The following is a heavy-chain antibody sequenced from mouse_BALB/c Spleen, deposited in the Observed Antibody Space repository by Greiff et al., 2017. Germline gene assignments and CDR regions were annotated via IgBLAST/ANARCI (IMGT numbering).Heavy chain of an antibody. J-gene: IGHJ4*01. CDR2: ISSGGST. V-gene: IGHV5-6-5*01. CDR1: GFTFSSYA. Sequence: EVQLVESGGGLVKPGGSLKLSCAASGFTFSSYAMSWVRQTPEKRLEWVASISSGGSTYYPDSVKGRFTISRDDARNILYLQMSSRRSEDTAMYYCASPLLRLYYYAMDYWGQGTSVTVSS. CDR3: ASPLLRLYYYAMDY. D-gene: IGHD1-2*01.